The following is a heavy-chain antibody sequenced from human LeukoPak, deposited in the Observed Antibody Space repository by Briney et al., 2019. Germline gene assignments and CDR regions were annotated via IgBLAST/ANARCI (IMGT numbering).Heavy chain of an antibody. Sequence: GGSLRLSCAASGFTFSSYSMNWVRQAPGKGLKWVSYISSSSSTIYYADSMKGRFTISRANAKISLYLQMNSLRAEDTAEYYCAKDEDGIRFDYWGQGTLVTVSS. D-gene: IGHD1-26*01. V-gene: IGHV3-48*01. CDR3: AKDEDGIRFDY. CDR1: GFTFSSYS. J-gene: IGHJ4*02. CDR2: ISSSSSTI.